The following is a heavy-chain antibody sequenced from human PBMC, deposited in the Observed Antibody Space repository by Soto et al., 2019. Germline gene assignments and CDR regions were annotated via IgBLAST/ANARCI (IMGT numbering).Heavy chain of an antibody. J-gene: IGHJ5*02. CDR1: GFTFSSYG. Sequence: HPGGSLRLSCAASGFTFSSYGMHWVRQAPGKGLEWVAVISYDGSNKYYADSVKGRFTISRDNSKNTLYLQMNSLRAEDTAVYYCAVGPDIVLVPADKGGWFDPWGQGTLVTAPQ. V-gene: IGHV3-30*03. D-gene: IGHD2-2*01. CDR2: ISYDGSNK. CDR3: AVGPDIVLVPADKGGWFDP.